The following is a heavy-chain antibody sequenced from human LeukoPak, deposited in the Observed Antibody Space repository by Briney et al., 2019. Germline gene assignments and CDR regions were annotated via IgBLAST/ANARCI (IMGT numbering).Heavy chain of an antibody. CDR1: GYTFTDHF. V-gene: IGHV1-2*02. J-gene: IGHJ4*02. Sequence: ASVKVSCKASGYTFTDHFMQWVRHAPGQGLEWMGWINPNSGGTSYAQKFKGRATMTRDTSISTAYMELSRLRSDDTAVYYCARGLYYYGSGSYYNDYWGQGTLVTVSS. CDR2: INPNSGGT. D-gene: IGHD3-10*01. CDR3: ARGLYYYGSGSYYNDY.